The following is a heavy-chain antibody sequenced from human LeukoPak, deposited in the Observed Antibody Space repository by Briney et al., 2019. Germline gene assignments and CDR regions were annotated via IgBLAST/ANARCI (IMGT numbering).Heavy chain of an antibody. V-gene: IGHV4-59*08. J-gene: IGHJ4*02. Sequence: SETLSLTCTVSGDSISSYYWSGIRQPPGKGLEWIGYINYSGSTNYNPSLKSRVTTSVDTSKNQFSLKLSSVTAADTAVYYCARLFRLRLGELSSFRYYFDYWGQGTLVTVSS. D-gene: IGHD3-16*02. CDR1: GDSISSYY. CDR3: ARLFRLRLGELSSFRYYFDY. CDR2: INYSGST.